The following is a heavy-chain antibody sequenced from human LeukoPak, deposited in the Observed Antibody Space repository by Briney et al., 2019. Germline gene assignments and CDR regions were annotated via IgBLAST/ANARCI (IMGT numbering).Heavy chain of an antibody. CDR2: IRSKANSYAT. J-gene: IGHJ4*02. Sequence: GGSLRLSCAASGFTFSGSAMHWVRQASGKGLEWVGRIRSKANSYATAYAASVKGRFTISRDDSKNTAYLQMNSLKTEDTAVYYCTSGSSGWYTFSDYCGQGTLVTVSS. V-gene: IGHV3-73*01. CDR3: TSGSSGWYTFSDY. CDR1: GFTFSGSA. D-gene: IGHD6-19*01.